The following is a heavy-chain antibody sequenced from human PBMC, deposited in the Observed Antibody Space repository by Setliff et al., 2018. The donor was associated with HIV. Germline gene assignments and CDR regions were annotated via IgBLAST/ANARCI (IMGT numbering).Heavy chain of an antibody. J-gene: IGHJ4*02. Sequence: ASVKVSCKASGVTLNSFAISWVRQAPGQGLEWMGGIIPIIGTTKYAQKFQGRVTITADESASTAYMELNSLRSEDTAVYYCARGRASGSANSGWGQGTLVTVSS. D-gene: IGHD7-27*01. V-gene: IGHV1-69*13. CDR1: GVTLNSFA. CDR2: IIPIIGTT. CDR3: ARGRASGSANSG.